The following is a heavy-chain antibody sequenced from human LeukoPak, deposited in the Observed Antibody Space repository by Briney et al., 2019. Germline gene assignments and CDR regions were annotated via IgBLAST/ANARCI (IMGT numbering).Heavy chain of an antibody. Sequence: GGSLRLSCAASGFTFTSYWVHWVRQAPGKGLVWLSRISSDGTITSYADSLEGRFTISRDNAKNTVYLQMNSLRAEDTAVYYCARPGVGFDYWGQGALVTVSS. CDR2: ISSDGTIT. CDR1: GFTFTSYW. J-gene: IGHJ4*02. CDR3: ARPGVGFDY. V-gene: IGHV3-74*01.